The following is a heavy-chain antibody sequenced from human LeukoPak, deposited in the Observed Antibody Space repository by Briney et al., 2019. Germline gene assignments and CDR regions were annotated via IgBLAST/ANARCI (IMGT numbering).Heavy chain of an antibody. CDR1: GYKFTDDY. J-gene: IGHJ4*02. V-gene: IGHV1-2*02. CDR2: INPDSVFT. Sequence: ASVKVSCKASGYKFTDDYIHWVRQAPGQGLEFIGWINPDSVFTNYAQKFKGRVTMTRDTSISTAYSEVRSLTSDDTAVYYCAPTAEAYTSWWKVWGQGTLVTVSS. D-gene: IGHD3-16*01. CDR3: APTAEAYTSWWKV.